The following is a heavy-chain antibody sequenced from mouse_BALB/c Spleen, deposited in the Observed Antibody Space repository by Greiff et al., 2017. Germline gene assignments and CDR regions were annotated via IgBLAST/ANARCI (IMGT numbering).Heavy chain of an antibody. V-gene: IGHV1-14*01. Sequence: EVQLQQSGPELVKPGASVKMSCKASGYTFTSYVMHWVKQKPGQGLEWIGYINPYNDGTKYNEKFKGKATLTSDKSSSTAYMELSSLTSEDSAVYYCARKGKRGAMDYWGQGTSVTVSS. CDR3: ARKGKRGAMDY. J-gene: IGHJ4*01. CDR1: GYTFTSYV. CDR2: INPYNDGT.